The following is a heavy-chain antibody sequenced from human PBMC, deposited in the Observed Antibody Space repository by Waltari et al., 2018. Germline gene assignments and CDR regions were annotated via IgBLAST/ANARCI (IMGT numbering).Heavy chain of an antibody. Sequence: QVQLQESGPGLVKPSETLSLTCTVSGGSISSYYLSWLRQTPGKGLEWIGYIYYSGSTNYNPSLKSRVTISVDTSKNQFSLKLSSVTAADTAVYYCARGLGYSSSLDYFDYWGQGTLVTVSS. CDR2: IYYSGST. CDR3: ARGLGYSSSLDYFDY. J-gene: IGHJ4*02. V-gene: IGHV4-59*08. D-gene: IGHD6-6*01. CDR1: GGSISSYY.